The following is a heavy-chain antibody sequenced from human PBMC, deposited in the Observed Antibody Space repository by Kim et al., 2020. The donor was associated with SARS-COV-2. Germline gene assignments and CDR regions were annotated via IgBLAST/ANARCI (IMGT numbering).Heavy chain of an antibody. Sequence: GGSLRLSCVASGFNFDDFAMHWVRQTPGKGLEWVSLISGDGGSTYYADSVKGRFTISRDNSKNSLYLQMNSLRTDDSAFYYCAKDPRRCSGDSCYSGPGRHWGQGSLVPVSS. V-gene: IGHV3-43*02. CDR1: GFNFDDFA. CDR2: ISGDGGST. D-gene: IGHD2-15*01. CDR3: AKDPRRCSGDSCYSGPGRH. J-gene: IGHJ4*02.